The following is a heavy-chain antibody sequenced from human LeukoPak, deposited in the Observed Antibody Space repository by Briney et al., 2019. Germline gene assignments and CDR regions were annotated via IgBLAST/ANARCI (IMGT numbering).Heavy chain of an antibody. V-gene: IGHV1-2*02. CDR2: INPNSGGT. J-gene: IGHJ4*02. Sequence: ASVKVSCKASGYTFTGYYMHWVRQAPGQGLEWMGWINPNSGGTNYAQKFQGRVTMTRDTSISTAYMELSRLRSDDTAVYYCARELFGVVIQETDYWGQGTPVTVSS. D-gene: IGHD3-3*01. CDR3: ARELFGVVIQETDY. CDR1: GYTFTGYY.